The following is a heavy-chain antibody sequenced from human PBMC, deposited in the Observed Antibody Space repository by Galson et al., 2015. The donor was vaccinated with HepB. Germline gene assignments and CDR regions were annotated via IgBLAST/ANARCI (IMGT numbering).Heavy chain of an antibody. Sequence: SLRLSCAASGFTVSSNYMSWVRQAPGKGLEWVSVIYSGGSTYYADSVKGRFTISRDNSKNTLYLQMNSLRAEDTAVYYCGGSDYGDYLDFDYWGQGTLVTVSS. J-gene: IGHJ4*02. CDR2: IYSGGST. CDR3: GGSDYGDYLDFDY. CDR1: GFTVSSNY. V-gene: IGHV3-53*01. D-gene: IGHD4-17*01.